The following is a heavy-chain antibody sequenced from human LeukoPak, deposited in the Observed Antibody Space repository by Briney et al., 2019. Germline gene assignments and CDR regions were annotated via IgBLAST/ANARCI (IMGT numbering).Heavy chain of an antibody. J-gene: IGHJ4*02. D-gene: IGHD3-10*01. CDR1: GFTLSSYW. CDR2: IKEDGSDK. V-gene: IGHV3-7*03. Sequence: GGSLRLSCAASGFTLSSYWMSWVRQVPGKGLEWVANIKEDGSDKYYVDSVKGRFTISRDNSKNTLYLQMNSLRAEDTAVYYCAKRYYYGSGSFDYWGQGTLVTVSS. CDR3: AKRYYYGSGSFDY.